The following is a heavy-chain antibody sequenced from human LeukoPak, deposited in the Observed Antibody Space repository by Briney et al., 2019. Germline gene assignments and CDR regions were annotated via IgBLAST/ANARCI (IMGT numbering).Heavy chain of an antibody. CDR1: GGTFSSYA. CDR2: IIPIFGTA. V-gene: IGHV1-69*05. CDR3: ARSGYDYAEYYYYYMDV. Sequence: ASVKVSCKASGGTFSSYAISWVRQAPGQGLEWMGGIIPIFGTANYAQKFQGRVTITTDESTSTAYMELSSLRSEDTAVYYCARSGYDYAEYYYYYMDVWGKGTTVTVSS. J-gene: IGHJ6*03. D-gene: IGHD5-12*01.